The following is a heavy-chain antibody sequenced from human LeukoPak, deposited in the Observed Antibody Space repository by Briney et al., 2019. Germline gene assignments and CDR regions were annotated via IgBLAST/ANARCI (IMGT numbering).Heavy chain of an antibody. CDR1: GFTFDDYA. J-gene: IGHJ4*02. CDR2: ISWNSGSI. CDR3: AKDPVD. D-gene: IGHD2-15*01. Sequence: PGRSLRLSCAASGFTFDDYAMHWVRHAPGKGLEWVSGISWNSGSIGYADSVKGRFTISRDNAKNSLYLQMNSLRAEDTALYYCAKDPVDWGQGTQVTVSS. V-gene: IGHV3-9*01.